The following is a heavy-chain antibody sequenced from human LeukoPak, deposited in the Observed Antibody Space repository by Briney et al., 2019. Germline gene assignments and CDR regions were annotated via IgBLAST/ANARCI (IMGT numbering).Heavy chain of an antibody. CDR3: ARGGDDFWSGYPYYFDY. V-gene: IGHV3-23*01. J-gene: IGHJ4*02. D-gene: IGHD3-3*01. CDR1: GFTFSSYA. Sequence: GGSLRLSCAASGFTFSSYAMSWVRQAPGKGLEWVSAISGSGGSTYYADSVKGRFTISRDNAKNSLYLQMNSLRAEDTAVYYCARGGDDFWSGYPYYFDYWGQGTLVTVSS. CDR2: ISGSGGST.